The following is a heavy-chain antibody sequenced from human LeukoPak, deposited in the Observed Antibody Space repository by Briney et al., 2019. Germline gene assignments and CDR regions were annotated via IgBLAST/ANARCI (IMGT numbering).Heavy chain of an antibody. Sequence: SVWLSCKASGGTFSIYVISWERQAPGQVLEWIGGIIPIFGTANYAQKFQGRVTITTDESTSTAYMELSSLRAEDTAVYYCAGGTGYYFDYWGQGTLVTVSS. CDR3: AGGTGYYFDY. CDR1: GGTFSIYV. J-gene: IGHJ4*02. CDR2: IIPIFGTA. D-gene: IGHD3-16*01. V-gene: IGHV1-69*05.